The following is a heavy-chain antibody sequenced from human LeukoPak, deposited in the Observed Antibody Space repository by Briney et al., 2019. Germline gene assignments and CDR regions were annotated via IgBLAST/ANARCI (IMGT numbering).Heavy chain of an antibody. CDR2: IYYSGST. CDR3: ARLLYDGDYL. Sequence: PSETLSLTCTVSGGSISSSSYYWGWIRQPPGTGLEWIGSIYYSGSTCYNPSLKSRVTISVDTSKNQFSLKLSSVTAADTAVYYCARLLYDGDYLWGQGTLVTVSS. J-gene: IGHJ5*02. D-gene: IGHD4-17*01. CDR1: GGSISSSSYY. V-gene: IGHV4-39*01.